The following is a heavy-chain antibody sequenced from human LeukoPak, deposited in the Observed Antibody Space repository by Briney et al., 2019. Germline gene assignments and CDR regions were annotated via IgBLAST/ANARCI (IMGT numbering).Heavy chain of an antibody. Sequence: GGSLRLSCAASGFTFSTFALSWFRQAPGKGLEWVSAISSVSRTYYAGSVKGRFAISRDNSENTLFRHMNSLRSEDTAIYYCAKEVPGPGWYTVDYWGRGTLVTVSS. CDR2: ISSVSRT. CDR1: GFTFSTFA. D-gene: IGHD6-19*01. J-gene: IGHJ4*02. V-gene: IGHV3-23*01. CDR3: AKEVPGPGWYTVDY.